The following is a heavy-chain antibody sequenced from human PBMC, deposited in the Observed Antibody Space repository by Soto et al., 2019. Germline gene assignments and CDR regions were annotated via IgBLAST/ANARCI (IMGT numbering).Heavy chain of an antibody. V-gene: IGHV3-23*01. CDR3: AEGRGGSGSLTPRFDF. CDR2: ISGGGDTT. J-gene: IGHJ4*02. Sequence: EVQLLESGGGLVQPGGSLRLSCAASGFTFNNYAMTWVRQAPGKGLEWVSAISGGGDTTSYADSVKGRFTVSRDGSKNTLYLQMSSLRAEDTALYYCAEGRGGSGSLTPRFDFWGQGTQVTVSS. CDR1: GFTFNNYA. D-gene: IGHD3-10*01.